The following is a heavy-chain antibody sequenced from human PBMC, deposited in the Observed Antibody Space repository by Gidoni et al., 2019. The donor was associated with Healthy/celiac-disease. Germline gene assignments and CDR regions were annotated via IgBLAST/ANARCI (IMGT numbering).Heavy chain of an antibody. D-gene: IGHD4-17*01. V-gene: IGHV3-73*01. CDR1: GFTFSGSA. CDR3: TRHRACGSTVGTLNDAFDS. J-gene: IGHJ3*02. Sequence: GFTFSGSAMHCVRQASGKGLEWVGRIRSRANSYATAYAASAQGRFTISRDESKNTAYLQMNSLKTEDTAVYYCTRHRACGSTVGTLNDAFDSWCQGTMVTVSS. CDR2: IRSRANSYAT.